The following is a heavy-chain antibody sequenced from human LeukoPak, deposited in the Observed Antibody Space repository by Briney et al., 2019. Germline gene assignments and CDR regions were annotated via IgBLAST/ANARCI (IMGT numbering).Heavy chain of an antibody. D-gene: IGHD4-17*01. Sequence: SETLSLTCTVSGGSISSGGYYWSWIRQHPGKGLEWIGYIYYSGSTYYNPSLKSRVTISVDTSKNQFSLKLSSVTAADTAVYYCVRGDYGPYYFDYWGQGTLVTVSS. CDR1: GGSISSGGYY. J-gene: IGHJ4*02. CDR3: VRGDYGPYYFDY. CDR2: IYYSGST. V-gene: IGHV4-31*03.